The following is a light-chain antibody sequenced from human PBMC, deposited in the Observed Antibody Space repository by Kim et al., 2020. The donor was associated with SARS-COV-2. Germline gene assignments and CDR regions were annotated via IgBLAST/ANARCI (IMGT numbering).Light chain of an antibody. V-gene: IGKV1-39*01. Sequence: DVQMTQSPSSLSASVGDRVTITCRASQSITTYLNWYKQIPGRAPSLLIYAASTLQSGVPSRFSGSGSGTDFALTISSLQPEDFATYYCQQSFIYPRTFGQGTKVDIK. CDR3: QQSFIYPRT. J-gene: IGKJ1*01. CDR1: QSITTY. CDR2: AAS.